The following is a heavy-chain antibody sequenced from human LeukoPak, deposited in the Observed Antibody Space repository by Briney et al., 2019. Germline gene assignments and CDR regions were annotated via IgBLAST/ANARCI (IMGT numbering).Heavy chain of an antibody. Sequence: GGSLRLSCAASGFTFSSYAMSWVRQASGKGLEWVSGISGSGGTTYYADSVKGRFTISTDNSKNTLYLQMNSLRPEDTAVYYCAKWRIAVAGAEDYWGQGTLVTVSS. CDR2: ISGSGGTT. D-gene: IGHD6-19*01. J-gene: IGHJ4*02. CDR3: AKWRIAVAGAEDY. CDR1: GFTFSSYA. V-gene: IGHV3-23*01.